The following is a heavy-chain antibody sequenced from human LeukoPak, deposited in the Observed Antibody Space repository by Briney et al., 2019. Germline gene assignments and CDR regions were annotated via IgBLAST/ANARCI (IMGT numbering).Heavy chain of an antibody. J-gene: IGHJ4*02. V-gene: IGHV3-7*01. CDR3: AGGSGWVTDS. Sequence: GGSLRLSCAASGFTLSGYWMSWVRRAPGKGLEWVANIKQDGDEKYYVDSVKGRFTISRDNAKNSLYLQMNSLRAEDTAVYFCAGGSGWVTDSWGQGTLVTVSA. D-gene: IGHD6-19*01. CDR2: IKQDGDEK. CDR1: GFTLSGYW.